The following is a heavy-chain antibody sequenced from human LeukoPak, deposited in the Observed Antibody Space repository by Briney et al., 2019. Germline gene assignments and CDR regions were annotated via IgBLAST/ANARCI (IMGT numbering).Heavy chain of an antibody. CDR3: AKARITMIVVAYDFDY. V-gene: IGHV3-23*01. CDR2: ISGSGGST. D-gene: IGHD3-22*01. Sequence: SGGSLRLSCAASGFTFSSYAMSWVRQAPGKGLEWVSAISGSGGSTYYADSVKGRFTISRDNSKNTLYLQMNSLRAEDTAVHYCAKARITMIVVAYDFDYWGQGTLVTVSS. J-gene: IGHJ4*02. CDR1: GFTFSSYA.